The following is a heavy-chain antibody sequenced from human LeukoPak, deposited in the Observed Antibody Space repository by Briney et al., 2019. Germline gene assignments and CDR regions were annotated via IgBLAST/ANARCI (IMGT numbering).Heavy chain of an antibody. D-gene: IGHD2-15*01. V-gene: IGHV1-46*01. J-gene: IGHJ5*02. CDR2: INPSGGST. CDR1: GYTFTSYY. Sequence: AAVKVSCKASGYTFTSYYMHWVRQAPGQGLEWMGIINPSGGSTSYAQKFQGRVTMTRDTSTSTVYMELSSLRSEDTAVYYCARDPRVVVVAARGSWFDPWGQGTLVTVSS. CDR3: ARDPRVVVVAARGSWFDP.